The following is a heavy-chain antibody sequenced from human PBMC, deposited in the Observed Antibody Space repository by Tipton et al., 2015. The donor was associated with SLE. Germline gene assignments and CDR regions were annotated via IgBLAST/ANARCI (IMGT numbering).Heavy chain of an antibody. CDR1: GYTFTSYG. J-gene: IGHJ4*02. CDR2: ISAYNGNT. V-gene: IGHV1-18*01. CDR3: ARSAPGVGHLADY. Sequence: QVQLVQSGAEVKKPGASVKVSCKASGYTFTSYGISWGRQAPGQGLEWMGWISAYNGNTNYAQKLQGRVTMTTDTSTSNAYMELRSLRSGATVVYSSARSAPGVGHLADYWCQGTLVTVSS. D-gene: IGHD3-10*01.